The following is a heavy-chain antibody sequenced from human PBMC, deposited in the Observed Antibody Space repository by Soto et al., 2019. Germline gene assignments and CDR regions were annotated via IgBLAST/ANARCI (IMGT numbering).Heavy chain of an antibody. V-gene: IGHV5-51*01. CDR2: IYPGDSDT. J-gene: IGHJ6*02. CDR1: YW. Sequence: YWSWIRQPPGKGLEWMGIIYPGDSDTRYSPSFQGQVTISADKSISTAYLQWSSLKASDTAMYYCARPRRNYYYYGMDVWGQGTTVTVSS. CDR3: ARPRRNYYYYGMDV.